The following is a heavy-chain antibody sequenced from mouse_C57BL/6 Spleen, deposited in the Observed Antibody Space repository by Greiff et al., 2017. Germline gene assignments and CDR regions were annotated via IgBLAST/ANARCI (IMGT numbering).Heavy chain of an antibody. V-gene: IGHV1-61*01. D-gene: IGHD5-5*01. CDR1: GYTFTSYW. J-gene: IGHJ4*01. CDR2: IYPSDSET. CDR3: ARSEDYLYAMDY. Sequence: QVQLKQPGAELVRPGSSVKLSCKASGYTFTSYWMDWVKQRPGQGLEWIGNIYPSDSETHYNQKFKDKATLTVDKSSSTAYMQLSSLTAEDSAVYYCARSEDYLYAMDYWGQGTSVTVSS.